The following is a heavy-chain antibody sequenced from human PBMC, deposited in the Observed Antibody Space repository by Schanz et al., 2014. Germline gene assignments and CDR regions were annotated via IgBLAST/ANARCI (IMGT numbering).Heavy chain of an antibody. CDR1: GFTFISYD. J-gene: IGHJ4*02. Sequence: VKLLESGGGVVQPGRSLRLSCVASGFTFISYDIHWVRQAPGKGLEWVAVIRYDGRNKNFVESVKGRFSISRENSKSILYLQMNSLRAEDTAVYYCAKAGSGWSTAGYYYWGQGTLVAVSS. CDR3: AKAGSGWSTAGYYY. V-gene: IGHV3-33*06. D-gene: IGHD6-19*01. CDR2: IRYDGRNK.